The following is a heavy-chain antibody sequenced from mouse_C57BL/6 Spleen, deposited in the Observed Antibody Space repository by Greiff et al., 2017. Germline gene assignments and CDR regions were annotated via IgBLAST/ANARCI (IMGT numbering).Heavy chain of an antibody. V-gene: IGHV1-69*01. Sequence: VQLQQPGAELVMPGASVKLSCKASGYTFTSYWMHWVKQRPGQGLEWIGEIDPSDSYTNYNQKVKGKSTLTVDKSSSTAYMQLSSLTSEDYAVYYCARRWSNYYAMDYWGQGASVTVAS. D-gene: IGHD2-5*01. CDR3: ARRWSNYYAMDY. CDR2: IDPSDSYT. J-gene: IGHJ4*01. CDR1: GYTFTSYW.